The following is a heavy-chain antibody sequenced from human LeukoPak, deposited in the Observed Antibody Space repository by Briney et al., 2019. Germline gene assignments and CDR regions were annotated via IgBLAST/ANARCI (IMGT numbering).Heavy chain of an antibody. J-gene: IGHJ6*03. CDR1: GGSISSYY. V-gene: IGHV4-34*01. CDR3: ARVRGSSSYYYYYYYMDV. Sequence: SETLSLTCTVSGGSISSYYWSWIRQPPGKGLEWIGEINHSGSTNYNPSLKSRVTISVDTSKNQFSLKLSSVTAADTAVYYCARVRGSSSYYYYYYYMDVWGKGTTVTVSS. CDR2: INHSGST. D-gene: IGHD6-13*01.